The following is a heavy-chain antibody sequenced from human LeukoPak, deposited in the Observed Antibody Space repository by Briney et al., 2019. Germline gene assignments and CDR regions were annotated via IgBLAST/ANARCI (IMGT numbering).Heavy chain of an antibody. CDR2: ISGSGGGT. Sequence: GGSLRLSCAASGFTFSSYAMSWVRQAPGKGLEWVSAISGSGGGTYYADSVKGRFTISRDNSKNTLYLQMNSLRAEDTAVYYCAKDRGACSSTSCYLFRVYYYGMDVWGQGTTVTVSS. CDR1: GFTFSSYA. CDR3: AKDRGACSSTSCYLFRVYYYGMDV. J-gene: IGHJ6*02. D-gene: IGHD2-2*01. V-gene: IGHV3-23*01.